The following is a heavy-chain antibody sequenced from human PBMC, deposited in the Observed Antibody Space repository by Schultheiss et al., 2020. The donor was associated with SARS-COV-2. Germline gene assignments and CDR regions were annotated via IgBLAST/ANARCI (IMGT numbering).Heavy chain of an antibody. Sequence: LRLSCTVSGGSISSGDYYWSWIRQPPGKGLEWIGYIYYSGSTYYNPSLKSRVTISVDTSKNQFSLKLSSVTAADTAVYYCARVGEHYDILTGYYMDWFDPWGQGTLVTVSS. CDR3: ARVGEHYDILTGYYMDWFDP. D-gene: IGHD3-9*01. V-gene: IGHV4-30-4*01. J-gene: IGHJ5*02. CDR1: GGSISSGDYY. CDR2: IYYSGST.